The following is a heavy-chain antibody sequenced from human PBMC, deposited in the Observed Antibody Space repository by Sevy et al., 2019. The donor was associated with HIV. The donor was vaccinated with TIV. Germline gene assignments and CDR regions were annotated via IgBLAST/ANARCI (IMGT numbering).Heavy chain of an antibody. J-gene: IGHJ4*02. CDR2: INPNNGGT. CDR1: GYTFTDYY. D-gene: IGHD3-10*01. V-gene: IGHV1-2*02. CDR3: ARASHVSGSYTNDY. Sequence: ASVKVSCRASGYTFTDYYLHWVRQAPGQGLEWMGWINPNNGGTEYAQRFQGRVGMTSDTSISTVYMELSRLRSDDTAVYYCARASHVSGSYTNDYWGQGTLVTVSS.